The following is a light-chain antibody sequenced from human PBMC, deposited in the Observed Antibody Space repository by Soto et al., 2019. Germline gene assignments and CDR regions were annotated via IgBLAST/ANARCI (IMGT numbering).Light chain of an antibody. V-gene: IGKV1-39*01. CDR2: AAS. CDR1: PSIGTY. CDR3: QQSYSIPIT. J-gene: IGKJ5*01. Sequence: DIQMTQSPSSLSASVGDRVTITCRASPSIGTYLNWYQHKLGKAPKLLIYAASSLQGGVPSRFTGSGSGTDFTLTINSLQPEAFATYFCQQSYSIPITFGQGTRLEIK.